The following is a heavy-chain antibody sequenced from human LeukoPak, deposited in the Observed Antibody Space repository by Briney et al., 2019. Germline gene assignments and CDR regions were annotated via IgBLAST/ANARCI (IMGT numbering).Heavy chain of an antibody. CDR2: IYYSGST. Sequence: SETLSLTCTVSGGSISSYYWSWIRQLPGKGLEWIGYIYYSGSTNYNPSLKSRVTISVDTSKNQFSLKLSSVTAADTAVYYCASFTTYCSGGSCYSDWFDPWGQGTLVTVSS. D-gene: IGHD2-15*01. CDR1: GGSISSYY. V-gene: IGHV4-59*01. CDR3: ASFTTYCSGGSCYSDWFDP. J-gene: IGHJ5*02.